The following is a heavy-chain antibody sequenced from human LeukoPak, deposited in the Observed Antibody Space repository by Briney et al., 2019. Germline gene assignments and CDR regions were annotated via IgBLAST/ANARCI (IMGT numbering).Heavy chain of an antibody. D-gene: IGHD6-13*01. CDR1: GFTFDDYA. CDR2: ISWDGGST. V-gene: IGHV3-43D*03. CDR3: AKDIAAAGTGYYFDY. Sequence: GGSLRLSCAASGFTFDDYAMHWVRQAPGKGLEWVSLISWDGGSTYYADSVKGRFTISRDNSKNSLYLQMNSLRAEDTALYYCAKDIAAAGTGYYFDYWGQGTLVTVSS. J-gene: IGHJ4*02.